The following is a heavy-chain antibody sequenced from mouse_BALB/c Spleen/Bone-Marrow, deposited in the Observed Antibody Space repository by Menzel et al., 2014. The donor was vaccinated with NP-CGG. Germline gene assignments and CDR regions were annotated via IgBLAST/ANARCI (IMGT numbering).Heavy chain of an antibody. CDR2: ISYSGST. CDR1: GYSITRDYA. Sequence: EVQLQESGPGLVKPSQSLSLTCIVTGYSITRDYAWNWIRQFPGNKLEWIGYISYSGSTTYNPSLESRISITRDTSKNQFFLQLNSVTTEDTATYYCARSSSYDYDVGFAYWGQGTRVTVSA. J-gene: IGHJ3*01. D-gene: IGHD2-4*01. CDR3: ARSSSYDYDVGFAY. V-gene: IGHV3-2*02.